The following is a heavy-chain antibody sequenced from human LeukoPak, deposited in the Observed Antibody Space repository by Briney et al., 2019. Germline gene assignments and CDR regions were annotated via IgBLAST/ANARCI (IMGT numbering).Heavy chain of an antibody. Sequence: SETLSLTCTVSGESFRGFYWTWIRQPPGKGLEWIGYIYYSGSTNYNPSLKSRVTISVDTSKNQFSLKLSSVTAADTAVYYCARGVVIAPQTFDYWGQGTLVTVSS. D-gene: IGHD2-21*01. CDR3: ARGVVIAPQTFDY. V-gene: IGHV4-59*01. CDR1: GESFRGFY. J-gene: IGHJ4*02. CDR2: IYYSGST.